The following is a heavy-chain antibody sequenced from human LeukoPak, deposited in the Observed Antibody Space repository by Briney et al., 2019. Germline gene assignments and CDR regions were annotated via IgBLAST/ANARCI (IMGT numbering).Heavy chain of an antibody. D-gene: IGHD6-19*01. CDR1: GGSISSYY. J-gene: IGHJ4*02. V-gene: IGHV4-59*08. CDR3: AIAVAGHYFDY. Sequence: WETLSLTCTVSGGSISSYYWSWIRQPPGKGLEWIWYIYYSGSTNYNPSLKSRVTISVDTSKYQFSLKLSSVTAADTAVYYCAIAVAGHYFDYWGQGTLVTVSS. CDR2: IYYSGST.